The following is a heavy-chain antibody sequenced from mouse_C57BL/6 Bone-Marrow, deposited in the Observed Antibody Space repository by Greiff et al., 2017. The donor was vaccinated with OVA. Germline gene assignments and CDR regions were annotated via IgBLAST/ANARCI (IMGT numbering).Heavy chain of an antibody. CDR2: INPNNGGT. CDR1: GYTFTDYN. Sequence: EVQLVESGPELVKPGASVKIPCKASGYTFTDYNMDWVKQSHGKSLEWIGDINPNNGGTIYNQKFKGKATLTVDTSSSTAYMQLSSLTSEDSAVYYCAGGLPWYFDVWGTGTTVTVSS. D-gene: IGHD2-4*01. V-gene: IGHV1-18*01. CDR3: AGGLPWYFDV. J-gene: IGHJ1*03.